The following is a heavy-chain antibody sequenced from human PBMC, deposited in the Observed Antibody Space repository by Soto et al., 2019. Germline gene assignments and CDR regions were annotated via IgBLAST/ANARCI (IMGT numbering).Heavy chain of an antibody. V-gene: IGHV5-51*01. Sequence: PGESLKISCQASGYIFTTYWIGWVRQMPGKGLEWMGIIYHGDSETRYSPSFQGQVTISADKSISTGDLQWTSLKASDTTMYYCARHSATVTANYCMDVWTLGTTVTVSS. CDR1: GYIFTTYW. CDR3: ARHSATVTANYCMDV. D-gene: IGHD4-17*01. CDR2: IYHGDSET. J-gene: IGHJ6*02.